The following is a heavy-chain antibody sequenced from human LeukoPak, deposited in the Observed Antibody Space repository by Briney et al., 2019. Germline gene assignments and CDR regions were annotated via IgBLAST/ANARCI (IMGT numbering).Heavy chain of an antibody. CDR3: ASRGTYYYGSGSYYFDY. CDR1: GGSISSSSYY. J-gene: IGHJ4*02. V-gene: IGHV4-39*01. D-gene: IGHD3-10*01. Sequence: SETLSLTCTASGGSISSSSYYWGWIRQPPGKGLEWIGSIYYSGSTYYNPSLKSRVTISVDTSKNQFSLKLSSVTAADTAVYYCASRGTYYYGSGSYYFDYWGQGTLVTVSS. CDR2: IYYSGST.